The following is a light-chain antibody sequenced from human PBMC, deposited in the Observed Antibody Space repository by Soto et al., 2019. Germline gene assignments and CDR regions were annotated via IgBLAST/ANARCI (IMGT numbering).Light chain of an antibody. CDR2: WAS. J-gene: IGKJ2*01. V-gene: IGKV4-1*01. Sequence: DFVLTQFPDSLAVSLGETATINCKCSQSPLFSASNKNYIAWYHQRPGQPLTLLFYWASTRASGVPDRYSGSGSEIDFSLVISNLKPADVCVYYCHQYFSVPLFTFAQGTTLDLK. CDR3: HQYFSVPLFT. CDR1: QSPLFSASNKNY.